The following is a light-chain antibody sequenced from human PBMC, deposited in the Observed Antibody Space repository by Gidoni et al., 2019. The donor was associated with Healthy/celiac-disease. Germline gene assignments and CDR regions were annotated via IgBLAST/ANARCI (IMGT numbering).Light chain of an antibody. Sequence: QSALTQPASVSGSPGQSITISCTGPSSDVGSYNLVSWYPQHPGNAPKLMIYEVSRRPSGVSNRFSGSQSGNTASLTISGLQAEDEADYYCCSYAGSWVFGGGTKLTVL. V-gene: IGLV2-23*02. CDR3: CSYAGSWV. CDR2: EVS. J-gene: IGLJ3*02. CDR1: SSDVGSYNL.